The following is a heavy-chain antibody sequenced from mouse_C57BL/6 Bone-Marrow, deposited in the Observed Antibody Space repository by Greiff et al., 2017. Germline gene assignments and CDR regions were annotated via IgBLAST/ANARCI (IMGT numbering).Heavy chain of an antibody. V-gene: IGHV14-4*01. Sequence: EVKLQESGAELVRPGASVKLSCTASGFNIKDDYMHWVKQRPEQGLEWIGWIDPENGDTEYASKFQGKATIKEDTSSNPAYLQLSSLTSEDTAVYYCTIDSSGPAWFAYWGQGTLVTVSA. J-gene: IGHJ3*01. CDR1: GFNIKDDY. D-gene: IGHD3-2*02. CDR2: IDPENGDT. CDR3: TIDSSGPAWFAY.